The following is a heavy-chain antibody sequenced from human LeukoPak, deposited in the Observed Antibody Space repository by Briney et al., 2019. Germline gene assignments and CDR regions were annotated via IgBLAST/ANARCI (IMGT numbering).Heavy chain of an antibody. J-gene: IGHJ4*02. CDR1: GFTFSSYL. Sequence: PGGSLRLSCAASGFTFSSYLMHWVRQAPGKGLVWVSRIYGDGSSTTYADSVRGRFTISRDNAKNTLYLQMNSLRAEDTAVYYCATGVITPFDNWGQGTLVTVSS. CDR2: IYGDGSST. CDR3: ATGVITPFDN. D-gene: IGHD3-22*01. V-gene: IGHV3-74*01.